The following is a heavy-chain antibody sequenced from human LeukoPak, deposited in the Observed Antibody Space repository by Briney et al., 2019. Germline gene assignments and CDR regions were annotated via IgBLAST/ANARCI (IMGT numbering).Heavy chain of an antibody. CDR3: AREEIYEGYCSGGSCSGFDY. CDR2: IYTSGST. J-gene: IGHJ4*02. CDR1: GGSISSGSYY. Sequence: PSETLSLTCTVSGGSISSGSYYWSWIRQPAGKGLEWIGRIYTSGSTNYNPSLKSRVTISVDTSKNQFSLKLSSVTAADTAVYYCAREEIYEGYCSGGSCSGFDYWGQGTLVTVSS. V-gene: IGHV4-61*02. D-gene: IGHD2-15*01.